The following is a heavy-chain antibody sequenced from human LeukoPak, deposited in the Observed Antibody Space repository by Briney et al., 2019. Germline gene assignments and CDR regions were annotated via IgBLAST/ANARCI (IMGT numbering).Heavy chain of an antibody. CDR1: GYSISSGNY. V-gene: IGHV4-38-2*02. D-gene: IGHD1-26*01. CDR2: IYHSGST. Sequence: PSETLSLTCTVSGYSISSGNYWDWIRQPPGKGLEWIGSIYHSGSTYYNPSLKSRVTISVDTSKNQFSLKLSSVTAADTAVYYCASWGATHHYFDSWGRGTLVTVSS. J-gene: IGHJ4*02. CDR3: ASWGATHHYFDS.